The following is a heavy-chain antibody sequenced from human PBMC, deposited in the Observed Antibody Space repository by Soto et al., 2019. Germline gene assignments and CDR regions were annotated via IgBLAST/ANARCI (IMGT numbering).Heavy chain of an antibody. CDR2: INPSGGST. J-gene: IGHJ4*02. D-gene: IGHD3-10*01. CDR1: TSTFTCSC. V-gene: IGHV1-46*01. CDR3: AGSGDFNLGFDY. Sequence: ASVKVSFLPSTSTFTCSCMHWVRQAPGQGLEWMGIINPSGGSTSYAQKFQGRVTITRDTSASTAYMELSSLRSEDTAVYYCAGSGDFNLGFDYWGQGTLVTVSS.